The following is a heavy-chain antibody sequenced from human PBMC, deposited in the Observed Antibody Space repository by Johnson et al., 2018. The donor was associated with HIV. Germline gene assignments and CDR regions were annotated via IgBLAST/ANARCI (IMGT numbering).Heavy chain of an antibody. Sequence: VQLVESGGGLVKPGGSLRLACAASGFTFDDYAMHWVRQAPGKGLVWVSRINSDGSSTSYADSVKGRFTISRDNAKNTLYLQMNSLRAEDTAVYYCARAGWLGAFDIWGQGTMVTVSS. CDR2: INSDGSST. D-gene: IGHD6-19*01. CDR3: ARAGWLGAFDI. J-gene: IGHJ3*02. V-gene: IGHV3-74*02. CDR1: GFTFDDYA.